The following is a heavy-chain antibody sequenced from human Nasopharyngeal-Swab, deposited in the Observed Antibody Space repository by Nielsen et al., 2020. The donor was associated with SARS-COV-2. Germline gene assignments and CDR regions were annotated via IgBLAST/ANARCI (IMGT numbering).Heavy chain of an antibody. CDR2: ISESGGTT. CDR3: AKCRGPWTVATGAFDV. J-gene: IGHJ3*01. Sequence: GGSLRLSCAASGFTLSNYALNWVRQAPGKGLEWVSGISESGGTTYHTDSVRGRFTISRDNSKNTVYLQMNSLRAEDTAVHYCAKCRGPWTVATGAFDVWGQGTVITVSS. V-gene: IGHV3-23*01. D-gene: IGHD4-17*01. CDR1: GFTLSNYA.